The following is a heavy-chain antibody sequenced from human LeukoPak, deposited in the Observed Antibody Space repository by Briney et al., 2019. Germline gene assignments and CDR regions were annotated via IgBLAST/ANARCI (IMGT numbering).Heavy chain of an antibody. CDR1: GGSISSYH. J-gene: IGHJ6*02. V-gene: IGHV4-59*01. Sequence: SETLSLTCTVSGGSISSYHWSWIRQPPGKGLEWIGYIYYSGSTNYNPSLKSRVIISVDTSKNQFSLKLSSVTAADTAVYYCARAYYDSSGYYSRGYYYGMDVWGQGTTVTVSS. CDR3: ARAYYDSSGYYSRGYYYGMDV. D-gene: IGHD3-22*01. CDR2: IYYSGST.